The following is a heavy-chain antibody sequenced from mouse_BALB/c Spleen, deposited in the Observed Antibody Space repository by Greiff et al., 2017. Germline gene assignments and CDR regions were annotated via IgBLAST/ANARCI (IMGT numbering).Heavy chain of an antibody. CDR2: ILPGSGST. J-gene: IGHJ2*01. V-gene: IGHV1-9*01. CDR3: ATRHY. Sequence: QVQLQQPGAELVRPGASVKISCKATGYTFSSYWIEWVKQRPGHGLEWIGEILPGSGSTNYNEKFKGKATFTADTSSNTAYMQLSSLTSEDSAVYYCATRHYWGQGTTLTVSS. CDR1: GYTFSSYW.